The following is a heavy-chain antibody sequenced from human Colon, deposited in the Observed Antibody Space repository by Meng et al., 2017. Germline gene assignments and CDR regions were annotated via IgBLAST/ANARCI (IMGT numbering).Heavy chain of an antibody. Sequence: QVQLQESGPRLVKPSQTLSPPCTVTGDSVSSNSYYWTWIRQIPGTGLEWIGYIYSGGISHYNPSLKSRITMSIDTYKNQFSLQLTSVTAADTAIYYCARDPLAVGPTDRGLDSWGQGTLVTVSS. CDR1: GDSVSSNSYY. CDR2: IYSGGIS. CDR3: ARDPLAVGPTDRGLDS. J-gene: IGHJ4*02. D-gene: IGHD1-26*01. V-gene: IGHV4-31*03.